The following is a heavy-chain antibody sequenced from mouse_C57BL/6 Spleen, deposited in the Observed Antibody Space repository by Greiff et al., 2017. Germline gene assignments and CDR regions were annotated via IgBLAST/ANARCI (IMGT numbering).Heavy chain of an antibody. J-gene: IGHJ3*01. CDR3: ARSGTSAY. CDR2: IYPRSGNT. Sequence: QVQLQQSGAELARPGASVKLSCKASGYTFTSYGISWVKQRTGQGLEWIGEIYPRSGNTYYNEKFKGKATLTADKSSSTAYMELRSLTSEASAVYFCARSGTSAYWGQGTLVTVSA. D-gene: IGHD3-1*01. V-gene: IGHV1-81*01. CDR1: GYTFTSYG.